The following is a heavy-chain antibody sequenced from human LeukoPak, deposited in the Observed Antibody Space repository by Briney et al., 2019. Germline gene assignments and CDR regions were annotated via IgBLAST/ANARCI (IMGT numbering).Heavy chain of an antibody. CDR1: GGSFSGYY. V-gene: IGHV4-34*01. CDR2: INHSGST. J-gene: IGHJ5*02. D-gene: IGHD2-2*01. CDR3: ARERYCSSTSCYAENWFDP. Sequence: KSSETLSLTCAVYGGSFSGYYWSWIRQPPGKGLEWIGEINHSGSTNYNPSLKSRVTISVDTSKNQFSLKLSSVTAADTAVYYCARERYCSSTSCYAENWFDPWGQGTLVTVSS.